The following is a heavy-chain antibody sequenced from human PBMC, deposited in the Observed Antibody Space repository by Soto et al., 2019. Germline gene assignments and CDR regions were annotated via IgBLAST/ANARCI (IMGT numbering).Heavy chain of an antibody. CDR3: ARNVRDEWYYGMDV. J-gene: IGHJ6*02. D-gene: IGHD3-3*01. V-gene: IGHV1-2*04. Sequence: GASVKVSCKASGYTFTGYYMHWVRQAPGQGLEWMGWINPNSGGTNYAQKFQGWVTMTRDTSISTAYMELSRLRSDDTAVYYCARNVRDEWYYGMDVWGQGTTVTVSS. CDR2: INPNSGGT. CDR1: GYTFTGYY.